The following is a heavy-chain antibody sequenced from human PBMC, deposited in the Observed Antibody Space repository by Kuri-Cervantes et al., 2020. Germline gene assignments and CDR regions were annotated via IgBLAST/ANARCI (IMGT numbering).Heavy chain of an antibody. J-gene: IGHJ6*02. D-gene: IGHD3-10*01. V-gene: IGHV4-39*07. CDR3: ARDAPGSGLYYYYGMDV. CDR1: GGSISSSSYY. CDR2: IYYSGST. Sequence: GSLRLSCTVSGGSISSSSYYWGWIRQPPGKGLEWIGSIYYSGSTYYNPSLKSRVTISVDTSKNQFSLKLSSVTAADTAVYYCARDAPGSGLYYYYGMDVWGQGTTVTVSS.